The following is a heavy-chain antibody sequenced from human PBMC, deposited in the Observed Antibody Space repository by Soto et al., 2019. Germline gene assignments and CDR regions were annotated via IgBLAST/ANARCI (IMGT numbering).Heavy chain of an antibody. CDR1: GFTFSSYW. V-gene: IGHV3-74*01. Sequence: EVQLVESGGGLVQPGGSLRLSCAASGFTFSSYWMHWVRQPPGKGLVWVSRIDGAGRSTNYADSVKGRFTISRDNAKNPMYLQMNRLRAEDTAVYYCARVGSTSWYWGQGTLVTVSS. CDR3: ARVGSTSWY. J-gene: IGHJ4*02. D-gene: IGHD6-6*01. CDR2: IDGAGRST.